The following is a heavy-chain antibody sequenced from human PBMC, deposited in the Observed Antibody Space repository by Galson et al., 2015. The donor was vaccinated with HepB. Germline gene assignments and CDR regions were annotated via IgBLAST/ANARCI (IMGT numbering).Heavy chain of an antibody. CDR3: AKPRDSSGWQARSWFDP. CDR2: INSDGSST. V-gene: IGHV3-74*01. CDR1: GFTFSSYW. D-gene: IGHD6-19*01. Sequence: SLRLSCAASGFTFSSYWMHWVRQGPGKGLVWVSRINSDGSSTSYAASVKGRFTISRDNAKNTLYLEMNNLRAKDTAVYYCAKPRDSSGWQARSWFDPWGQGTLVTVSS. J-gene: IGHJ5*02.